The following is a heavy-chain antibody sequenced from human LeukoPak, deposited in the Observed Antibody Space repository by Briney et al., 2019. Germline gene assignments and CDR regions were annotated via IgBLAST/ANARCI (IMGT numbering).Heavy chain of an antibody. V-gene: IGHV1-18*01. J-gene: IGHJ4*02. Sequence: GASVKVSCKASGYTFTSYGLSWVRQAPGQGLEWMGWISAYNGNTKHAQKLQGRVTMTRDTSTSTAYMELRSLRSEDTAVYYCARDLPRQWLVDYWGQGTLVTVSS. D-gene: IGHD6-19*01. CDR3: ARDLPRQWLVDY. CDR2: ISAYNGNT. CDR1: GYTFTSYG.